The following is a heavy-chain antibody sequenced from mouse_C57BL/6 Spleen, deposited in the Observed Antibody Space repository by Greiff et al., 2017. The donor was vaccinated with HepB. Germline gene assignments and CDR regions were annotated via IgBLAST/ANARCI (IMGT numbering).Heavy chain of an antibody. CDR2: ISSGGSYT. J-gene: IGHJ4*01. CDR1: GFTFSSYG. CDR3: ARPPRSYDAMDY. V-gene: IGHV5-6*01. Sequence: EVKLVESGGDLVKPGGSLKLSCAASGFTFSSYGMSWVRQTPDKRLEWVATISSGGSYTYYPDSVKGRFTISRDNAKNTLYLQMSSLKSEDTAMYYCARPPRSYDAMDYWGQGTSVTVSS.